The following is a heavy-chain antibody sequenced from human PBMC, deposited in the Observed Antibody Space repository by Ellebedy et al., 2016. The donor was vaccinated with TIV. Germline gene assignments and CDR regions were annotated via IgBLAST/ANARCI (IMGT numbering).Heavy chain of an antibody. CDR1: GFTFSSYA. J-gene: IGHJ6*02. CDR3: AKDDPYYGSGSYVRGYYYYGMDV. D-gene: IGHD3-10*01. CDR2: ISGSGGST. V-gene: IGHV3-23*01. Sequence: GESLKISXAASGFTFSSYAMSWVRKAPGKGLEWVSAISGSGGSTYYADSVKGRFTISRDNSKNTLYLQMNSLRAEDTAVYYCAKDDPYYGSGSYVRGYYYYGMDVWGQGTTVTVSS.